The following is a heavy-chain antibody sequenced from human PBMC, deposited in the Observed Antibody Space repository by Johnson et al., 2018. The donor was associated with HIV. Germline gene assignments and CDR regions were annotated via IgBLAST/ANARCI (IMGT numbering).Heavy chain of an antibody. Sequence: VLLVESGGGLVKPGGSLRLSCAVSGFTFSDYYMSWIRQAPGKGLVWVSRINSDGSSTNYADSVKGRFTISRDNAKNTLYLQMNSLIAEDTAVYYCARSWGIADIWGQGTMVTVSS. J-gene: IGHJ3*02. V-gene: IGHV3-74*02. D-gene: IGHD6-13*01. CDR3: ARSWGIADI. CDR2: INSDGSST. CDR1: GFTFSDYY.